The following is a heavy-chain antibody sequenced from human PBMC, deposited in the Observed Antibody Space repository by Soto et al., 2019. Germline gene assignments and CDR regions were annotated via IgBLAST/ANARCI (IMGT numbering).Heavy chain of an antibody. CDR3: TRKVWLVVVAVSYFVVVIAILYYYYMDV. J-gene: IGHJ6*03. D-gene: IGHD2-21*01. V-gene: IGHV3-49*03. CDR2: IRSKAYGGTT. CDR1: GFTFGDYA. Sequence: GGSLRLSCTASGFTFGDYAMSWFRQAPGKGLEWVGFIRSKAYGGTTEYAASVKGRFTISRDDSKSIAYLQMNSLKTEDTAVYYCTRKVWLVVVAVSYFVVVIAILYYYYMDVWGKGTTVTVSS.